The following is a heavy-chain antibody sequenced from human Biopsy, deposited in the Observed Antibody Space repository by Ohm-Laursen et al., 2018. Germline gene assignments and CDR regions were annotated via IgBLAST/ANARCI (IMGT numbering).Heavy chain of an antibody. J-gene: IGHJ6*02. Sequence: VASVKVSCKASGYTFTGHYLHWVRQAPGQGLEWMGWINPDNGGTIHAQKFQGRVTVTRDTSISTAYVEVTSLRSDDTAVYYCVRSRAGGATWGMDVWGQGTTVTVSS. CDR3: VRSRAGGATWGMDV. D-gene: IGHD3-16*01. V-gene: IGHV1-2*02. CDR2: INPDNGGT. CDR1: GYTFTGHY.